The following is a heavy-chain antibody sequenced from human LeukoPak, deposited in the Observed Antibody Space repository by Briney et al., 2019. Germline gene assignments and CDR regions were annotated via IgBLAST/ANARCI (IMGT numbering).Heavy chain of an antibody. CDR1: GFTFTNHW. J-gene: IGHJ4*02. CDR3: ARISSPGYFDY. V-gene: IGHV3-7*01. Sequence: GGSLRLSCAASGFTFTNHWMTWVRQAPGKGLEWVAYIRQDGSDKYYVDSVKGRFTISRDNAKNSLYLQLGSLRAKDTAVYYCARISSPGYFDYWGQGTLVTVSS. CDR2: IRQDGSDK. D-gene: IGHD6-13*01.